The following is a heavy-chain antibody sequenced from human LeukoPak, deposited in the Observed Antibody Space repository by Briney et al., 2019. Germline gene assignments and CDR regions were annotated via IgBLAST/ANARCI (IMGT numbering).Heavy chain of an antibody. CDR1: GGSFSGYY. J-gene: IGHJ5*02. CDR2: INHSGST. CDR3: ARRGGLRRFDP. V-gene: IGHV4-34*01. D-gene: IGHD6-19*01. Sequence: SETLSLTCAVYGGSFSGYYWSWIRQPPGKGLEWIGEINHSGSTNYNPSLKSRVTISVDTSKNQFSLKLSSVTAADTAVYYCARRGGLRRFDPWGQGTLVTVSS.